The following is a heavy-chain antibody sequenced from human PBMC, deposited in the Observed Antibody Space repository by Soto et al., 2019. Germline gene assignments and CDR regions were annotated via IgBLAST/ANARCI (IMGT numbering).Heavy chain of an antibody. V-gene: IGHV1-18*04. CDR1: GYSFTDDG. D-gene: IGHD6-19*01. CDR3: AREEGISDWHAFDY. J-gene: IGHJ4*02. CDR2: ISTYNGNT. Sequence: ACVKVACKAAGYSFTDDGISFVRQAAGQGLECMGWISTYNGNTIYAQKIQGRVTMTTDTSTSTAYVELRSLRSDDTAVYYCAREEGISDWHAFDYWGQGTLVTVSS.